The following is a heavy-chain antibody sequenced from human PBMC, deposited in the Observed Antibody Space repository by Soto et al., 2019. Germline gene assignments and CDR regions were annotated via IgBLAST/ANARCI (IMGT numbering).Heavy chain of an antibody. CDR2: IYYSGST. CDR1: GGSISGYY. Sequence: SETLSLTCTVSGGSISGYYWSWIRQPPGKGLEWIGYIYYSGSTNYNPSLKSRVTISVDTSKNQFSLKLNSVTAADTAVYYCATSIAAAGEIDYWGQGTLVTVPQ. D-gene: IGHD6-13*01. CDR3: ATSIAAAGEIDY. J-gene: IGHJ4*02. V-gene: IGHV4-59*08.